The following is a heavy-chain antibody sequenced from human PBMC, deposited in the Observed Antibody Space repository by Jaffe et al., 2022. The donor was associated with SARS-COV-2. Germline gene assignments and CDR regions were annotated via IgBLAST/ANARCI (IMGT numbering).Heavy chain of an antibody. D-gene: IGHD5-18*01. CDR3: ARVGERGYSYGRGAFDI. Sequence: QVQLVQSGAEVKKPGSSVKVSCKASGGTFSSYTISWVRQAPGQGLEWMGRIIPILGIANYAQKFQGRVTITADKSTSTAYMELSSLRSEDTAVYYCARVGERGYSYGRGAFDIWGQGTMVTVSS. CDR1: GGTFSSYT. V-gene: IGHV1-69*02. J-gene: IGHJ3*02. CDR2: IIPILGIA.